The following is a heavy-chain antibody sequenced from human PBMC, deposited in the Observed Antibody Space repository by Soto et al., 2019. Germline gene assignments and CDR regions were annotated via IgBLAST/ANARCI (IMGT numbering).Heavy chain of an antibody. CDR1: GFTFSSYA. CDR2: ISYDGSNK. Sequence: GGSLRLSCAASGFTFSSYAMHWVRQAPGKGLEWVAVISYDGSNKYYADSVKGRFTISRDNSKNTLYLQMNSLRAEDTAVYYCARDQVDHYYDSSGYYLRSAFDIWGQGTMVTVSS. J-gene: IGHJ3*02. V-gene: IGHV3-30-3*01. CDR3: ARDQVDHYYDSSGYYLRSAFDI. D-gene: IGHD3-22*01.